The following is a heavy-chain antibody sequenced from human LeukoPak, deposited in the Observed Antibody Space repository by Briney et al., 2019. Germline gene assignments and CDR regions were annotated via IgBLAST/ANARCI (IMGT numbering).Heavy chain of an antibody. J-gene: IGHJ4*02. D-gene: IGHD6-13*01. V-gene: IGHV3-7*01. CDR3: VISKGPGLAAY. Sequence: GGSLRLSCAASGFTSSSYWMSWVRQTPGKGLEWVANIKEDGSEKNYVDSVKGRFTISRDNAKNSLFLQMNSLRVEDTAVYYCVISKGPGLAAYWGQGTLVTVSS. CDR2: IKEDGSEK. CDR1: GFTSSSYW.